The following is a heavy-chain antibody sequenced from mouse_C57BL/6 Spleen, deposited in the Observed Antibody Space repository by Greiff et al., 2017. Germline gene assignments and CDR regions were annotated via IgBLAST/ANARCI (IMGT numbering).Heavy chain of an antibody. CDR2: INPCSGYT. Sequence: VKLQQSGAELARPGASVKMSCKASGYTFTSYTMHWVKQRPGQGLEWIGYINPCSGYTKYNQKFKDKATLTADKSSSTAYMQLSSLTSEDSAVYYCARSPLDYDEGHFDYWGQGTTLTVSS. CDR1: GYTFTSYT. CDR3: ARSPLDYDEGHFDY. D-gene: IGHD2-4*01. J-gene: IGHJ2*01. V-gene: IGHV1-4*01.